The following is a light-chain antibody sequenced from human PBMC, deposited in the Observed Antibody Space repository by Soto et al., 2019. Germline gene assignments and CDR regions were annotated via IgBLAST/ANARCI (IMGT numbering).Light chain of an antibody. Sequence: DIQMTQSPSSLSASVGDRVTITCRASQSISSYLNWYQQKPGKAPKLLIYAASSLQSGVPSRFSGSGSGTDFTLTISSLEPEDFAVYYCQYYGSSPLTFGGGTKVDIK. CDR3: QYYGSSPLT. J-gene: IGKJ4*01. CDR2: AAS. CDR1: QSISSY. V-gene: IGKV1-39*02.